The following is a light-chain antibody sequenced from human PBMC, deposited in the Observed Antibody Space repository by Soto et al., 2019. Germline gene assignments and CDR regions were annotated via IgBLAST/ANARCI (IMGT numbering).Light chain of an antibody. CDR3: SSFASSNTWV. V-gene: IGLV2-8*01. Sequence: QSALTQPPSASGSPGQSVTISCTGTSSDVGACNYVSWYQQHAGKAPKLVIYEVTKRPSGVPDRFSGSKSANTASLTVSGLQAEDEADYNCSSFASSNTWVFGGGTKLTV. J-gene: IGLJ3*02. CDR2: EVT. CDR1: SSDVGACNY.